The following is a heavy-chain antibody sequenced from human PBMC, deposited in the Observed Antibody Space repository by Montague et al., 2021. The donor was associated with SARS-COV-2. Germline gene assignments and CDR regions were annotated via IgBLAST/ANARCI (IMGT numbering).Heavy chain of an antibody. CDR2: IYNSGST. J-gene: IGHJ4*02. D-gene: IGHD3-3*01. V-gene: IGHV4-59*01. CDR1: GGSISSYY. CDR3: ARAPVAHNTTFGVVTAFDN. Sequence: SETLSLTCTVSGGSISSYYWSWIRQPPGKGLEWIGYIYNSGSTNYNPSPKSRVTISVDTSTNQFYLKLSSVTAADTAVYYCARAPVAHNTTFGVVTAFDNWGQGTLVTVSS.